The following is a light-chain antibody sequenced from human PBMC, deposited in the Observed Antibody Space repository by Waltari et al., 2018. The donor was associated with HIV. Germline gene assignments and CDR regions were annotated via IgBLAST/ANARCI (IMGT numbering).Light chain of an antibody. Sequence: QSALTQTRSVSGSPGQSVTISCTGTSSDVGGYNYVSWYQQHPGKAPQLILYDVTKRPSGVPDRLPGSKSGDTASLTMSGLQAEDEADYYCCSYAGSKTYVFGTGTKVTVL. J-gene: IGLJ1*01. CDR3: CSYAGSKTYV. CDR1: SSDVGGYNY. V-gene: IGLV2-11*01. CDR2: DVT.